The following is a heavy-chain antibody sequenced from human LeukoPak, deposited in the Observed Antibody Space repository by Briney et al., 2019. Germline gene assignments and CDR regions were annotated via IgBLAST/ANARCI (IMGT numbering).Heavy chain of an antibody. V-gene: IGHV3-30*02. Sequence: GGSLRLSCAASGFTVSSNYMSWVRQAPGKGLEWVAFIRYDGSNKYYADSVKGRFTISRDNSKNTLYLQMNSLRAEDTAVYYCAKDVVRYYGSGSYFDYWGQGTLVTVSS. CDR3: AKDVVRYYGSGSYFDY. J-gene: IGHJ4*02. CDR2: IRYDGSNK. D-gene: IGHD3-10*01. CDR1: GFTVSSNY.